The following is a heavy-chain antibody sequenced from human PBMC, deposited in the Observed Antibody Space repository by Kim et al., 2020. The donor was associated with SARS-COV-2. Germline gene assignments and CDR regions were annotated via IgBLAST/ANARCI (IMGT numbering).Heavy chain of an antibody. CDR2: GST. J-gene: IGHJ4*02. CDR3: ARERAAYFDY. Sequence: GSTYYHPSLKSRGTISVDTSKSQFSLELSSVTAADTAVYYCARERAAYFDYWGQGTLVTVSS. D-gene: IGHD6-25*01. V-gene: IGHV4-31*02.